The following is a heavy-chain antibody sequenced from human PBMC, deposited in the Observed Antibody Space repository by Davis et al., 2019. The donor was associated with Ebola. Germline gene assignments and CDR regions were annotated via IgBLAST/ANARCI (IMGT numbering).Heavy chain of an antibody. CDR1: AYTFTRYG. CDR2: ISAYNGNT. V-gene: IGHV1-18*04. J-gene: IGHJ5*02. D-gene: IGHD3-10*01. Sequence: ASVQVSCKASAYTFTRYGISWVRQAPGQGLEWMGWISAYNGNTNYAQNLQGRVTMTTDTSTSTAYMEVRSLRYDDTAVYYCARAVTMVLPSGWFDPWGQGTLVTVSS. CDR3: ARAVTMVLPSGWFDP.